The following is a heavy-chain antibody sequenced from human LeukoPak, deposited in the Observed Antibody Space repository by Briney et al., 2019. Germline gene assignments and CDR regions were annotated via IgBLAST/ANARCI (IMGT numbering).Heavy chain of an antibody. CDR3: AKEGTPQVSTWYDL. V-gene: IGHV3-30*18. Sequence: GGSLRLSCAASGVTLSPYGMHWVRQAPGKGLEGVAVISYEGGTQHYADSVKGRFIISRDDPRNTLYLQMNILRTEDTAVYYCAKEGTPQVSTWYDLWGQGTQVIVSS. CDR1: GVTLSPYG. J-gene: IGHJ5*02. CDR2: ISYEGGTQ. D-gene: IGHD3-10*01.